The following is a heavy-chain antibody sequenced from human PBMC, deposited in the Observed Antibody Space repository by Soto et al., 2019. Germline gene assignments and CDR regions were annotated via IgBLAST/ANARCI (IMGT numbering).Heavy chain of an antibody. D-gene: IGHD2-2*01. CDR2: ISGSGLST. Sequence: GGSLRLSCAASGFTFSSYAMSWVRQAPGKGLEWVSAISGSGLSTYYADSVKGRFTISRDNSKNTLYLQMNSLRAEDTAVYYCAKGGGTSRWPYYYGMDVWGQGTTVTVSS. J-gene: IGHJ6*02. V-gene: IGHV3-23*01. CDR3: AKGGGTSRWPYYYGMDV. CDR1: GFTFSSYA.